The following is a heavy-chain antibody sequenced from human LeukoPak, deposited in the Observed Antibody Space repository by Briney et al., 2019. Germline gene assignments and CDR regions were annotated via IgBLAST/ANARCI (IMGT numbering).Heavy chain of an antibody. D-gene: IGHD6-19*01. Sequence: ASETLSLTCAVYGWSFSDYYWTWIRQPPGKGLEWIGEINHRGSTHYNPSLKSRVTISVDTSKKQFSLKLSSVTAADTAVYYCATYSTGFDIWGQGTVVTVSS. CDR2: INHRGST. CDR1: GWSFSDYY. J-gene: IGHJ3*02. V-gene: IGHV4-34*01. CDR3: ATYSTGFDI.